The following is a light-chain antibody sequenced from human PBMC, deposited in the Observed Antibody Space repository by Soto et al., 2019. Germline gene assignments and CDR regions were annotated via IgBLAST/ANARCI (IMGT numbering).Light chain of an antibody. CDR2: GAS. Sequence: EIVLTQFPGALSLSPGERVTLSCRASQTVSNTYLAWYQQKSGQAPKFLIYGASNRATGLPDRFSGSGYGTHFTLTISRLEPEDFAVYYCQQYGALPPTFGGGTQVEIK. CDR1: QTVSNTY. J-gene: IGKJ4*01. V-gene: IGKV3-20*01. CDR3: QQYGALPPT.